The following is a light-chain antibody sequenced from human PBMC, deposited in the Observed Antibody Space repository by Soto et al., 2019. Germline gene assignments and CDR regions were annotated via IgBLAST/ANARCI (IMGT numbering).Light chain of an antibody. V-gene: IGKV3-15*01. CDR3: QQYNNWPAWT. Sequence: EIVSTQSPGTLSVSPGERATLSCRASQSVSSNLAWYQQKPGQAPRLLIYGASTRATGIPARFSGSGSGTEFTLTISSLQSEDFAVYYCQQYNNWPAWTFGQGTKVDIK. CDR2: GAS. J-gene: IGKJ1*01. CDR1: QSVSSN.